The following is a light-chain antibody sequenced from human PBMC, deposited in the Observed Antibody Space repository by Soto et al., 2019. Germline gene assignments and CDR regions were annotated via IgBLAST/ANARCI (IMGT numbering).Light chain of an antibody. J-gene: IGLJ2*01. Sequence: QPVLTQSPSASASLGASVKLTCTLSSGHSSYAIAWHQQQPEKGPRXXXXXXSDGXHXXGXAXPXXXXGXXXXXXXXXXXSSXQSEDEADYYCQTWGTGIHVVFGGGTKLTVL. CDR3: QTWGTGIHVV. CDR2: XXSDGXH. CDR1: SGHSSYA. V-gene: IGLV4-69*01.